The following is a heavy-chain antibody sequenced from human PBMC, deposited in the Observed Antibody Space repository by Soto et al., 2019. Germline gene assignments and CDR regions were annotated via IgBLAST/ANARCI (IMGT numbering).Heavy chain of an antibody. CDR1: GDSISNKNYH. Sequence: QLQLQESGPGLLKPSETLSLTCTVSGDSISNKNYHWGWTRQPPGKGLEWIGTVYSNGHTYYNPSLKSRLAMAVDTSKNQFSLSLISVTAADTAVYFCASLNNGRPGDSWGQGTLVTVSS. CDR3: ASLNNGRPGDS. D-gene: IGHD2-8*01. J-gene: IGHJ4*02. CDR2: VYSNGHT. V-gene: IGHV4-39*01.